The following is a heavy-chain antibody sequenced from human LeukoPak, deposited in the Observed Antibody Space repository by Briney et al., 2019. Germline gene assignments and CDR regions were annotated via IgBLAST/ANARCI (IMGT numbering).Heavy chain of an antibody. D-gene: IGHD1-26*01. Sequence: PSETLSLTCSVSSGSISPYYWSWIRQPPGKGLEWIGYVYYSGSTNYNPSLNSRVTISVDTSKNQFSLKLSSVTAADTAVYYCARESKGSLDYWGQGTLVTVSS. CDR2: VYYSGST. CDR3: ARESKGSLDY. V-gene: IGHV4-59*12. CDR1: SGSISPYY. J-gene: IGHJ4*02.